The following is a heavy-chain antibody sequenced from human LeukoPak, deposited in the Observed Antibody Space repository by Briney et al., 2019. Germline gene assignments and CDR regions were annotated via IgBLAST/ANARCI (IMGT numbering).Heavy chain of an antibody. CDR3: TRGLVVLSATSWAFDI. V-gene: IGHV1-8*01. D-gene: IGHD2-15*01. J-gene: IGHJ3*02. Sequence: ASVNVSCKSSVYTFTSYDINWVRQATGRGLEWMGWMNPNSGNTGYAQKFQARVSMTRNTSISTAYMELSSLRSEDKAVYYCTRGLVVLSATSWAFDIWGHGTMVTVSS. CDR2: MNPNSGNT. CDR1: VYTFTSYD.